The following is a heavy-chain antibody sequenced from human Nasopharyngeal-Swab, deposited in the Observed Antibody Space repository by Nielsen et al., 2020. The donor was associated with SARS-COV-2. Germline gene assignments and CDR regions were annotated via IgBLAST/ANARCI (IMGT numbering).Heavy chain of an antibody. CDR3: ARDHVLPDAFDI. Sequence: GGSLRLSCAASGFTFRSYDMHWVRQGTGKGLEWVSAIGNAGDTYYPDSVKGRFTISRDNAKNSLYLQMNSLRAEDTAVYYCARDHVLPDAFDIWGQGTMVTVSS. V-gene: IGHV3-13*01. CDR2: IGNAGDT. CDR1: GFTFRSYD. J-gene: IGHJ3*02. D-gene: IGHD3-10*01.